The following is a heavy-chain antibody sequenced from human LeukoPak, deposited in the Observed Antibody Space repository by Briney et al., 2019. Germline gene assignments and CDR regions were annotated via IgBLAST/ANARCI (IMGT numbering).Heavy chain of an antibody. CDR1: GYTFTGYY. V-gene: IGHV1-2*02. D-gene: IGHD3-10*01. Sequence: ASVKVSCKASGYTFTGYYMHWVRQAPGQGLEWMGWINPNSGGTNYAQKFQGRVTMTRDTSISTAYMELSRLRSDDTAVYYCARSGPGKYYYYCMDVWGKGTTVTVSS. J-gene: IGHJ6*03. CDR3: ARSGPGKYYYYCMDV. CDR2: INPNSGGT.